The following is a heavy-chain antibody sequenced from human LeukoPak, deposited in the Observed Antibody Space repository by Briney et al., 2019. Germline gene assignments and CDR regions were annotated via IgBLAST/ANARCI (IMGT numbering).Heavy chain of an antibody. CDR2: MSHDGSNK. V-gene: IGHV3-30*18. CDR3: AKDIGEQSGFLDY. J-gene: IGHJ4*02. Sequence: PGGSLRLSCAASGFTINTNGMHWVRQAPGKGLEWVAVMSHDGSNKYYADSVKGRFTISRDNSKNTLFLRMNSLRVEDTAVYYCAKDIGEQSGFLDYWGQGTLVTVSS. CDR1: GFTINTNG. D-gene: IGHD1-26*01.